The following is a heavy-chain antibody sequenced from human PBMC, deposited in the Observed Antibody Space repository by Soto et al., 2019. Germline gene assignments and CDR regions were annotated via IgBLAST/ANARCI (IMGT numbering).Heavy chain of an antibody. V-gene: IGHV3-48*01. CDR1: GFSFSNYA. Sequence: EVQLVESGGGLVQPGGSLRLSCAASGFSFSNYAMDWVRQAPGQGLEWVSYISGSSSNIRYADSVKGRCTISRDNAKSSVYRQRNSLSADDTAVYYWARDPSRGSDWARYLDRWGRGTLVTVSS. CDR3: ARDPSRGSDWARYLDR. CDR2: ISGSSSNI. J-gene: IGHJ2*01. D-gene: IGHD1-26*01.